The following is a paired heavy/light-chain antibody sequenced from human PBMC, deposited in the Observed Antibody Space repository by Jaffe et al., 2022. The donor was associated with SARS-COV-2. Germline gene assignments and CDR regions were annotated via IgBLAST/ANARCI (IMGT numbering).Heavy chain of an antibody. D-gene: IGHD3-3*01. CDR3: ARDQQYDFWSGWSADV. CDR1: GASISSGTYY. J-gene: IGHJ6*02. CDR2: VYTSGST. V-gene: IGHV4-61*02. Sequence: QVQLQESGPGLVRPSQTLSLTCTVSGASISSGTYYWSWIRQPAGKGLEWIGRVYTSGSTTYSPSLKGRVSLSVDTSKNQFSLKLISVTAADTAVYYCARDQQYDFWSGWSADVWGQGTTVTVSS.
Light chain of an antibody. CDR2: DDN. CDR1: SSNIGVNS. V-gene: IGLV1-51*01. Sequence: QSVLTQPPSVSAAPGQTVTISCSGRSSNIGVNSVSWYQQFPGTAPKLLIYDDNRRPSVIPDRFSGSKSGTSATLGITGLQTADEADYYCGTWDKSLSAGVFGGGTKVTVL. J-gene: IGLJ2*01. CDR3: GTWDKSLSAGV.